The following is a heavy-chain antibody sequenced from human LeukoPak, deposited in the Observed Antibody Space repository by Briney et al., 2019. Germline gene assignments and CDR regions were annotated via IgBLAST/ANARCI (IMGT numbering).Heavy chain of an antibody. Sequence: PSETLSLTCTVSGGSISGSGYYWAWIRQPPGKGLEWIGSIYSGGHTYYNPSLKSRVTISVHTSKNQFSLKLSSVTAADTAIYFCASMNYYGSGSYYYDYMDVWGKGTTVTISS. D-gene: IGHD3-10*01. CDR2: IYSGGHT. J-gene: IGHJ6*03. V-gene: IGHV4-39*07. CDR1: GGSISGSGYY. CDR3: ASMNYYGSGSYYYDYMDV.